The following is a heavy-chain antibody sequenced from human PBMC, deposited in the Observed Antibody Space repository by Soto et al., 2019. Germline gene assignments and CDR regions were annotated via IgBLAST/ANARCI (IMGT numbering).Heavy chain of an antibody. CDR2: IYYSGST. J-gene: IGHJ4*02. D-gene: IGHD5-12*01. Sequence: PSETLSLTCTASGGSISSYYWSWIRQPPGKGLEWIGYIYYSGSTNYNPSLKSRVTISVDTSKNQFSLKLSSVTAADTAVYYCGRQESDSGYGSLDYWGQGTLVTVSS. CDR3: GRQESDSGYGSLDY. V-gene: IGHV4-59*08. CDR1: GGSISSYY.